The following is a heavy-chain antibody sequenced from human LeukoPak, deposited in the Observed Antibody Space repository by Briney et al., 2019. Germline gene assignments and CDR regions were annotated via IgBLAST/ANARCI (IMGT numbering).Heavy chain of an antibody. CDR3: ASGWVGIFGVVSPFDY. V-gene: IGHV4-39*07. CDR2: IYYSGST. D-gene: IGHD3-3*02. J-gene: IGHJ4*02. Sequence: PSETLSLTCAVSGGSISSGGYSWSWIRQPPGKGLEWIGSIYYSGSTYYNPSLKSRVTISVDTSKNQFSLKLSSVTAADTAVYYCASGWVGIFGVVSPFDYWGQGTLVTVSS. CDR1: GGSISSGGYS.